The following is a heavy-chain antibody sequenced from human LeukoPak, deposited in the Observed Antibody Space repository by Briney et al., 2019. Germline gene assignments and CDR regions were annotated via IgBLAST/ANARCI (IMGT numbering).Heavy chain of an antibody. V-gene: IGHV4-4*07. D-gene: IGHD3-9*01. Sequence: SETLSLTCTVSVGAISSYYWGGGPHPAGGGLWWSGGIYSSRSPHYSHSLKSRITMSVDTSKNHFSLRLNSVTAADTAMYYCARAGYYDRPADGFDIWGQGTMVTVSS. J-gene: IGHJ3*02. CDR3: ARAGYYDRPADGFDI. CDR2: IYSSRSP. CDR1: VGAISSYY.